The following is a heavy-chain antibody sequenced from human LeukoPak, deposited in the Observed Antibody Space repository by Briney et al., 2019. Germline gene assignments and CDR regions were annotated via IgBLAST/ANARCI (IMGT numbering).Heavy chain of an antibody. D-gene: IGHD4-17*01. CDR1: GFTFSSYG. J-gene: IGHJ5*02. V-gene: IGHV3-33*01. Sequence: GSLRLSCAAPGFTFSSYGMHWVRQAPGKGLEWVAVIWYDGSNKYYADSVKGRFTISGDNSKNTLYLQMNSLRAEDTAVYYCARERRSGNTVTWFDPWGQGTLVTVSS. CDR2: IWYDGSNK. CDR3: ARERRSGNTVTWFDP.